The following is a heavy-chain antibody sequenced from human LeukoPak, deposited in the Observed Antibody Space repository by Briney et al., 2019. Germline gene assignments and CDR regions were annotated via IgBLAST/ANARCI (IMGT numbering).Heavy chain of an antibody. CDR3: ARRLITFDAFDI. Sequence: GESLKISCEGSGYSFTSYWISWVRQMPGKGLEWMGRIDPSDSYTNYSPSFQGHVTISADKSISTAYLQWSSLEASDTAMYYCARRLITFDAFDIWGQGTMVTVSS. D-gene: IGHD3-22*01. J-gene: IGHJ3*02. CDR1: GYSFTSYW. CDR2: IDPSDSYT. V-gene: IGHV5-10-1*01.